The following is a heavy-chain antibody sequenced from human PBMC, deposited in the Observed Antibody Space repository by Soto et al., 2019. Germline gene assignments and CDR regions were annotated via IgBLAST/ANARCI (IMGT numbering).Heavy chain of an antibody. CDR3: ARDGGYSVRSYYYYGMDV. D-gene: IGHD5-12*01. CDR1: GGSISSYY. Sequence: NPSETLSLTCTVSGGSISSYYWSWIRQPPGKGLEWIGYIYYSGSTNYNPSLKSRVTISVDTSKNQFSLKLSSVTAADTAVYYCARDGGYSVRSYYYYGMDVWGQGTTVTVSS. CDR2: IYYSGST. J-gene: IGHJ6*02. V-gene: IGHV4-59*01.